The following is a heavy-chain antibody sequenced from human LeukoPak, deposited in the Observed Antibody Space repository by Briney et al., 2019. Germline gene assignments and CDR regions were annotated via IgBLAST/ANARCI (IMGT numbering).Heavy chain of an antibody. V-gene: IGHV1-46*01. J-gene: IGHJ3*02. D-gene: IGHD2-2*01. CDR1: GYTFTYYY. CDR2: INPSSGST. Sequence: ASVKVSCKASGYTFTYYYLHWVRQAPGQGLEWMGIINPSSGSTTYAQKLQGRVTMTRDTSTSTVYMDLSSLRSEDTAVYYCARDHSSQGAFHIWGQGTMVTVSS. CDR3: ARDHSSQGAFHI.